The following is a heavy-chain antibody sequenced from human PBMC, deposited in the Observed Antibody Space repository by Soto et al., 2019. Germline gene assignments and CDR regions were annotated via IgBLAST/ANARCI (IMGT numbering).Heavy chain of an antibody. CDR3: ANRFLGNYYGMDV. Sequence: GGSLRLSCAASGFTFSSYAMSWVRQAPGKELEWVSAISGSGGSTYYADSVKGRFTISRDNSKNTLYLQMNSLRAEDTAVYYCANRFLGNYYGMDVWGQGTTVTVSS. CDR1: GFTFSSYA. V-gene: IGHV3-23*01. D-gene: IGHD3-3*01. J-gene: IGHJ6*02. CDR2: ISGSGGST.